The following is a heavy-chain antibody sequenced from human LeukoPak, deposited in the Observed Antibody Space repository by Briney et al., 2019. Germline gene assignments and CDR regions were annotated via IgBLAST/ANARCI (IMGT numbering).Heavy chain of an antibody. D-gene: IGHD4-23*01. V-gene: IGHV3-66*01. CDR2: IYSDGST. J-gene: IGHJ4*02. CDR3: ARRPDYGGTPTFDY. CDR1: GFTVSSNY. Sequence: GGSLRLSCAASGFTVSSNYMSWVRQAPGKGLEWVSVIYSDGSTYYADSVKGRFTISRDNSKNTLYLQMNSLRAEDTAVYFCARRPDYGGTPTFDYWGQGTLVTVSS.